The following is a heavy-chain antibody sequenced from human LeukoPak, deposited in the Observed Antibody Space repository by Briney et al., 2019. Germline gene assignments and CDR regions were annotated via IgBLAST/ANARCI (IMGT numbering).Heavy chain of an antibody. V-gene: IGHV4-34*01. CDR3: ARDLGFSTYYFDY. CDR2: INHSGST. Sequence: SETLSLTCAVYGGSFSGYYWSWIRQPPGKGLEWIGEINHSGSTNYNPSLKSRVTISVDTSKNQFSLKLSSVTAADTAVYYCARDLGFSTYYFDYWGQGTLVTVSS. J-gene: IGHJ4*02. CDR1: GGSFSGYY. D-gene: IGHD2/OR15-2a*01.